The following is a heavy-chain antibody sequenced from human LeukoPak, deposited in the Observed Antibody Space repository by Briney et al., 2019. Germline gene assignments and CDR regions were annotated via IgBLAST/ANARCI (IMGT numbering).Heavy chain of an antibody. J-gene: IGHJ4*02. D-gene: IGHD5-12*01. V-gene: IGHV3-20*04. CDR2: INWNGGST. CDR1: GFTFDDYG. CDR3: AKEGYPADDY. Sequence: GGSLRLSCAASGFTFDDYGTSWVRQAPGKGLEWVSGINWNGGSTGYADSVKGRFTISRDNAKNSLYLQMNSLRAEDTAVYYCAKEGYPADDYWGQGTLVTVSS.